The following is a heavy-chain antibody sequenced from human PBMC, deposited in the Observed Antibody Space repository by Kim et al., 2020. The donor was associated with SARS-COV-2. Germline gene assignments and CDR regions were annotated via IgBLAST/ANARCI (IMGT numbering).Heavy chain of an antibody. D-gene: IGHD5-18*01. CDR3: ARASPRPRRGYSDYFDY. CDR1: GYTFTSYG. J-gene: IGHJ4*02. Sequence: ASVKVSCKASGYTFTSYGISWVRQAPGQGLEWMGWISAYNGNTNYAQKLQGRVTMTTDTSTSTAYMELRSLRSDDTAVYYCARASPRPRRGYSDYFDYWGQGTLVTVSS. V-gene: IGHV1-18*01. CDR2: ISAYNGNT.